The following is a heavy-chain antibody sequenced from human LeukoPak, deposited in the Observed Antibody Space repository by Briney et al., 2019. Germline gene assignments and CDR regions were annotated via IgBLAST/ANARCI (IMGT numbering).Heavy chain of an antibody. V-gene: IGHV1-2*02. D-gene: IGHD5-18*01. CDR1: GYTFTGYY. J-gene: IGHJ4*02. Sequence: ASVKVSCKASGYTFTGYYMHWVRQAPGQGLEWRGWINPNSGGTNYAQKFQGRVTMTRDTSISTAYMELSRRRSDDTAVYYCARGYTAMVPYDYWGQGTLVTVSS. CDR2: INPNSGGT. CDR3: ARGYTAMVPYDY.